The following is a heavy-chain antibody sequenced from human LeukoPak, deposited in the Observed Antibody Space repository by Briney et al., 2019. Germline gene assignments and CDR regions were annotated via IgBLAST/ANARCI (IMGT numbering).Heavy chain of an antibody. CDR3: ARAQYYDSSGYYYEGYFQH. V-gene: IGHV3-48*02. CDR2: ISSSTSTI. CDR1: GFTFSSYS. Sequence: GGSLRLSCAASGFTFSSYSMNWVRQAPGKGLEWISYISSSTSTIYYADSVKGRFTISRDNAKNSLYLQMNSLRDEDTAVYYCARAQYYDSSGYYYEGYFQHWGQGTLVTVSS. D-gene: IGHD3-22*01. J-gene: IGHJ1*01.